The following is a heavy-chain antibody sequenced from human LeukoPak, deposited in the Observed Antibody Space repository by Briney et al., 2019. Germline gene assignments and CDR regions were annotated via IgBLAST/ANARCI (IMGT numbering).Heavy chain of an antibody. J-gene: IGHJ3*02. CDR3: ARESGDRAFDI. CDR2: IYYSGST. D-gene: IGHD1-14*01. V-gene: IGHV4-61*01. CDR1: GGSVSSGSYY. Sequence: PSETLSLTCTVSGGSVSSGSYYWSWIRQPPGKGLEWIGYIYYSGSTNYNPSLKSRVTISVDTSKNQFSLKLSSVTAADTAVYYCARESGDRAFDIWGQGTMVTVSS.